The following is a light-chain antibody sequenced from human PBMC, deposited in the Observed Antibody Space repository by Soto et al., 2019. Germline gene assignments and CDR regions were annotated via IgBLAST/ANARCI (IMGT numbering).Light chain of an antibody. V-gene: IGLV2-14*01. CDR1: SSDVGIYNY. CDR2: EVS. CDR3: SSYTTSSTRV. Sequence: QSALTQPASVSGSPGQSIAISCTGSSSDVGIYNYVSWYQQHPGKVPKLIIYEVSNRPSGVSNRFSGSKSGNTASLTISGLKAEDEADYNCSSYTTSSTRVFGTGTKLTVL. J-gene: IGLJ1*01.